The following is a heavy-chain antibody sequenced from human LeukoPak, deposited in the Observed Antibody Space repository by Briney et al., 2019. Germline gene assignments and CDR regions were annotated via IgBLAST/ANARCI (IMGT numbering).Heavy chain of an antibody. CDR3: ARERYYDSSGYYYNWFDP. CDR2: IYYSGST. Sequence: SETLSLTCTVSGGSISSYYWSWIRHPPRKGLEWIGYIYYSGSTNYNPSLKSRVTISVDTSKNQFSLKLSSVTAADTAVYYCARERYYDSSGYYYNWFDPWGQGTLVTVSS. CDR1: GGSISSYY. D-gene: IGHD3-22*01. J-gene: IGHJ5*02. V-gene: IGHV4-59*01.